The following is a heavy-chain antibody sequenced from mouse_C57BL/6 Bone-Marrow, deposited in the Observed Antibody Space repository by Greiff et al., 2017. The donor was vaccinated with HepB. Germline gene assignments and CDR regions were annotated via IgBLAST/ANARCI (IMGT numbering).Heavy chain of an antibody. CDR3: ARAWVAGYFDY. CDR2: IHPSDSDT. J-gene: IGHJ2*01. D-gene: IGHD4-1*01. Sequence: QVQLQQPGAELVKPGASVKVSCKASGYTFTSYWMHWVKQRPGQGLEWIGRIHPSDSDTNYNQKFKGKATLTVDKSSSTAYIQLSSLTSEDSAVYYCARAWVAGYFDYWGQGTTLTVSS. CDR1: GYTFTSYW. V-gene: IGHV1-74*01.